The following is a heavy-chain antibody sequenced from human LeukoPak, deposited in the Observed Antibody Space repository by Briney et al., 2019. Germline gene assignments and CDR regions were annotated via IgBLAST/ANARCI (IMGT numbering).Heavy chain of an antibody. V-gene: IGHV3-23*01. D-gene: IGHD4-17*01. CDR1: GFTFSSYA. J-gene: IGHJ4*02. CDR2: ISGSGGST. CDR3: ANLPYGDYVGYFDY. Sequence: GGSLRLSCAASGFTFSSYAMSWVRQAPGEGLERVSAISGSGGSTYYADSVKGRFTISRDNSKNTLYLQMNSLRAEDTAVYYCANLPYGDYVGYFDYWGQGTLVTVSS.